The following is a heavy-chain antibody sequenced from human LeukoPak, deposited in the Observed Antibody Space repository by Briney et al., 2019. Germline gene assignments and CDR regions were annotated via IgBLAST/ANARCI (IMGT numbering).Heavy chain of an antibody. CDR1: GFTFSSYA. D-gene: IGHD2/OR15-2a*01. J-gene: IGHJ4*02. CDR2: ISYDGGNK. V-gene: IGHV3-30*04. Sequence: PGGSLRLSCAASGFTFSSYAMHWVRQAPGKGLEWVAVISYDGGNKYYADSVKGRFTISRDNSKNTLYLQMNSLRAEDTAVYYCARDGAGYRDFPYYFDYWGQGTLVTVSS. CDR3: ARDGAGYRDFPYYFDY.